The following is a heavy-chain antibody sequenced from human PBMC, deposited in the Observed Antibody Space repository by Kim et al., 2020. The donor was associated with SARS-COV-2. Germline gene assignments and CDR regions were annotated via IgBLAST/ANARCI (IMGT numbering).Heavy chain of an antibody. CDR1: GFTVSNSY. D-gene: IGHD5-18*01. CDR2: IYSDGST. V-gene: IGHV3-66*01. Sequence: GGSLRLSCAASGFTVSNSYLSWVRQAPGKGLEWVSVIYSDGSTYYADSVKGRFTISRDNSKNTLYLQVNSLRAEDTAVYYCARDTPTMATIYWGQGTLVTVSS. CDR3: ARDTPTMATIY. J-gene: IGHJ4*02.